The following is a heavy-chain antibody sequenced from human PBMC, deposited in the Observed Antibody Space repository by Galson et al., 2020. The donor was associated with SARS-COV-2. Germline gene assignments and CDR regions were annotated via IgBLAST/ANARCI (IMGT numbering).Heavy chain of an antibody. D-gene: IGHD3-22*01. Sequence: ETSDTLSLTCTVSGGSISSYYWSWIRQPPGKGLEWIGYIYYSGSTNYNPSLKSRVTISVDTSKNQFSLKLSSVTAADTAVYYCASLQYDSSGYYYGAWYFDLWGRGTLVTVSS. CDR2: IYYSGST. V-gene: IGHV4-59*08. J-gene: IGHJ2*01. CDR1: GGSISSYY. CDR3: ASLQYDSSGYYYGAWYFDL.